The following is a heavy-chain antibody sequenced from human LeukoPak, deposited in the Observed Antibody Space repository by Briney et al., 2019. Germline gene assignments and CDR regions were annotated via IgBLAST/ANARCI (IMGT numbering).Heavy chain of an antibody. V-gene: IGHV3-23*01. J-gene: IGHJ6*03. CDR3: AGQLGGFGSYYYYYMDV. Sequence: GGSLRLSCAASGFTFSSYAMSWVRQAPGKGLEWVSAISGSGGSTYYADSVKGRFTISRDNSKNTLYLQMNSLRAEDTAVYYCAGQLGGFGSYYYYYMDVWGKGTTVTVSS. D-gene: IGHD6-6*01. CDR2: ISGSGGST. CDR1: GFTFSSYA.